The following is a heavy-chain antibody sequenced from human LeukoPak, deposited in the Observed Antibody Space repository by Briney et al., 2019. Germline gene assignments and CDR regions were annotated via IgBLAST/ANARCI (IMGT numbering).Heavy chain of an antibody. CDR2: ISYDGSNK. Sequence: GGSLRLSCAASGFTFSSYGMHWVRQAPGKGLEWVAVISYDGSNKYYADSVKGRFTISRDNSKNTLYLQMNSLRAEDTAVYYCAREAGGYCGGDCYYYFDYWGQGTLVTVSS. D-gene: IGHD2-21*01. CDR3: AREAGGYCGGDCYYYFDY. CDR1: GFTFSSYG. V-gene: IGHV3-30*03. J-gene: IGHJ4*02.